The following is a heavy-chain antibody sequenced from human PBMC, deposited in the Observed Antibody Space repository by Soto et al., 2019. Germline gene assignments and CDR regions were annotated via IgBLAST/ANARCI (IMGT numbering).Heavy chain of an antibody. V-gene: IGHV1-69*02. CDR2: IIPILGIA. CDR3: AIRRDGYNTFDY. D-gene: IGHD5-12*01. Sequence: SVKVSYKASGGTFSSYTISWVRQAPGQGLEWMGRIIPILGIANYAQKFQGRVTITADKSTSTAYMELSSLRSEDTAVYYCAIRRDGYNTFDYWGQGTLVTVS. J-gene: IGHJ4*02. CDR1: GGTFSSYT.